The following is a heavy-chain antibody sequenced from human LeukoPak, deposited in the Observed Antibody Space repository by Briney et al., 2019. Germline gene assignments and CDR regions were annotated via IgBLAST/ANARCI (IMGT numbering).Heavy chain of an antibody. D-gene: IGHD2-21*02. CDR3: ARVALGGDDDAFDI. CDR2: ISSSGSTI. J-gene: IGHJ3*02. CDR1: TGSFSGYS. Sequence: LSLTCAVYTGSFSGYSWTWIRQSPGKGLEWVSYISSSGSTIYYADSVKGRFTISRDNAKNSLYLQMNSLRAEDTAVYYCARVALGGDDDAFDIWGQGTMVTVSS. V-gene: IGHV3-11*04.